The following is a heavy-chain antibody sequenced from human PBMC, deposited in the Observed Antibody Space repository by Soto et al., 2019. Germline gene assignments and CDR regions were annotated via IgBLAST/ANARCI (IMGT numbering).Heavy chain of an antibody. CDR3: ATENQRLEYYFDY. CDR1: GFTFSSYA. CDR2: ISGSGGST. J-gene: IGHJ4*02. V-gene: IGHV3-23*01. D-gene: IGHD1-1*01. Sequence: EVQLLESGGGLVQPGGSLRLSCAASGFTFSSYAMSWVRQAPGKGLEWVSAISGSGGSTYYADSVKGRFTISRDNSKNTLYLQMNSLRTEDTAVYYCATENQRLEYYFDYWGQGTLVTVSS.